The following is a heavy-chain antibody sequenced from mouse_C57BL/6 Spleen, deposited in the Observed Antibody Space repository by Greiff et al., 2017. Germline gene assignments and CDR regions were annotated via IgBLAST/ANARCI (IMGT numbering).Heavy chain of an antibody. CDR3: ARKSCYGYDSFAY. V-gene: IGHV1-69*01. Sequence: QVQLQQPGAELVMPGASVKLSCKASGYTFTSYWMHWVKQRPGKGLEWIGEIDPSDSYTNYNQKFKGKSTLTVDKSSSTAYMQLSSLTSEDSAVYYCARKSCYGYDSFAYWGQGTLVTVSA. D-gene: IGHD2-2*01. J-gene: IGHJ3*01. CDR2: IDPSDSYT. CDR1: GYTFTSYW.